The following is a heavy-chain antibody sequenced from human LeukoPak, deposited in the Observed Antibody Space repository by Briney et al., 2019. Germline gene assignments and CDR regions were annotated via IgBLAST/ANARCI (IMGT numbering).Heavy chain of an antibody. CDR2: IYYSGST. CDR1: GGSISSYY. Sequence: SETLSLTCTVSGGSISSYYWSWIRQPPGKGLEWIGYIYYSGSTNYNPSLKSRVTISVDTSKNQFSLKLSSVTAADTAVYYCARDERGWFDPWGQGTLVTVSS. D-gene: IGHD3-10*01. V-gene: IGHV4-59*01. CDR3: ARDERGWFDP. J-gene: IGHJ5*02.